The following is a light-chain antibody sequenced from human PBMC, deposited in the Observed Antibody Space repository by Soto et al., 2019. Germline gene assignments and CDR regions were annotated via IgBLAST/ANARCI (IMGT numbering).Light chain of an antibody. CDR1: SSDVGGYNY. CDR2: DVS. J-gene: IGLJ2*01. Sequence: QSVLTQPASVSGSPGQSITISCTGTSSDVGGYNYVSWYQQHPGKAPKLMIYDVSNRPSGVSNRFSGAKSGNTAFLTISWLQAEDEADYCCSSYISSTTLVFGGGTKLTVL. V-gene: IGLV2-14*03. CDR3: SSYISSTTLV.